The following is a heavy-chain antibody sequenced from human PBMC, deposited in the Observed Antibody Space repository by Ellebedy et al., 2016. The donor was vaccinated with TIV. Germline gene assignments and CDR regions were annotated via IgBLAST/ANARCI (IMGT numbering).Heavy chain of an antibody. CDR3: AKETVVVRVSCLDH. D-gene: IGHD4-23*01. J-gene: IGHJ4*02. Sequence: PGGSLRLSCTASGFTFSSYAMSWVRQAPGKGLEWVSRISGNDGNTNYADSVKGRFTISRDNSKNTLYLQMKTLTGDDTAVYYCAKETVVVRVSCLDHWGQGTLVTVSS. CDR2: ISGNDGNT. V-gene: IGHV3-23*01. CDR1: GFTFSSYA.